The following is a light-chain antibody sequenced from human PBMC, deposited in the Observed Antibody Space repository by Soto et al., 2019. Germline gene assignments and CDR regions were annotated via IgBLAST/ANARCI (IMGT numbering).Light chain of an antibody. Sequence: QSVLTQPASVSGSPGQSITISCTGTSSDVGGYNYVSWYQQQPGKAPKLMIYDVSNRPSGVSNRFSGSKSGNTASLTISGLQAEDEADYYCSSYTSTMTLVFGGGNKLTVL. J-gene: IGLJ3*02. V-gene: IGLV2-14*01. CDR2: DVS. CDR1: SSDVGGYNY. CDR3: SSYTSTMTLV.